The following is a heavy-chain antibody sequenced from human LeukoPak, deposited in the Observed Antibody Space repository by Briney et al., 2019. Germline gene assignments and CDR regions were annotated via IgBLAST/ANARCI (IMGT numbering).Heavy chain of an antibody. CDR1: GFTFSFYE. Sequence: GGSLRLSCAASGFTFSFYERHWVRQAPGKGLEWVSDISSSGSVTYYADSVRGRFTTSRDNANNFLYLQMHSLRAEDTAIYYCSLLAVASPQDYWGQGTWVTVSS. V-gene: IGHV3-48*03. D-gene: IGHD6-19*01. J-gene: IGHJ4*02. CDR3: SLLAVASPQDY. CDR2: ISSSGSVT.